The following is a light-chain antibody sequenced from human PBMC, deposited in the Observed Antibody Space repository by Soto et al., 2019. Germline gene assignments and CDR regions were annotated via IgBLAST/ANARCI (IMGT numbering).Light chain of an antibody. CDR3: SSYASSNSWV. V-gene: IGLV2-8*01. J-gene: IGLJ3*02. CDR2: EVN. CDR1: NSDVGAYNY. Sequence: QSALTQPPSASGSPGQSVTISCTGTNSDVGAYNYVSWYQHHPGKAPKLIIYEVNKRPSGVPDRFSGSKSGNTASLTVSGLQAEDEADYYCSSYASSNSWVFGGGTKVTVL.